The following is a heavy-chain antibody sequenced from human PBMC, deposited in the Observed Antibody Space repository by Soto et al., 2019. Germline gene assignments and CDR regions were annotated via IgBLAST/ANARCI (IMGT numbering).Heavy chain of an antibody. CDR3: ARDQTRYCSSTSCYPTDYYYGMDV. CDR1: GLSLSSYS. CDR2: ISSSSYI. D-gene: IGHD2-2*01. Sequence: GSLRLSSAASGLSLSSYSMNWVRQAPGKGLEWVSSISSSSYIYYADSVKGRFTISRDNAKNSLYLQMNSLRAEETAVYYCARDQTRYCSSTSCYPTDYYYGMDVWGQGTTVTVSS. J-gene: IGHJ6*02. V-gene: IGHV3-21*01.